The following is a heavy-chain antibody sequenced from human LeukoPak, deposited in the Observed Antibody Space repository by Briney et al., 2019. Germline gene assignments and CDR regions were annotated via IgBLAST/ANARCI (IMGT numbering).Heavy chain of an antibody. J-gene: IGHJ4*02. CDR3: AKEGTASKPSDLDY. CDR1: GFIFSDYG. V-gene: IGHV3-30*02. CDR2: IRYDGGNK. Sequence: GGSLRLSCAASGFIFSDYGMHWVRQAPGKGLEWVTFIRYDGGNKYYADSVKGRFTISRDNSKNIVYLQMNSLSSEDTAVYYCAKEGTASKPSDLDYWGQGTLVTVFS. D-gene: IGHD1/OR15-1a*01.